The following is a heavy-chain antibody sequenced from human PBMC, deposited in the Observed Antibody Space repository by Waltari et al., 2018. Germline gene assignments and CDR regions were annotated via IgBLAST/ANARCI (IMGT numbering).Heavy chain of an antibody. J-gene: IGHJ6*02. CDR3: ARRYYGSGSFRRQKGHYGMDV. D-gene: IGHD3-10*01. CDR2: TKPNRGKQ. Sequence: QVQLVQSGAEVKKPGASVKVSCKASGYTFTSYDINWVRQATGQGLAWMGWTKPNRGKQGDAQKCQGSVTMARNTSISTDDIELGSLSAEDTAVYYCARRYYGSGSFRRQKGHYGMDVWGQGTTVTVSS. V-gene: IGHV1-8*01. CDR1: GYTFTSYD.